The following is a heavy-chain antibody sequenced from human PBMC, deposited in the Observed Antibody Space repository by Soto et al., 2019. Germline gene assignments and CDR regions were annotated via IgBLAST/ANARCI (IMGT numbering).Heavy chain of an antibody. CDR2: IYYSGST. CDR1: GRSISSYY. D-gene: IGHD3-22*01. CDR3: ARGNDSSGYPPGSFDY. Sequence: SETLSLTCIVSGRSISSYYWSWIRQPPGKGLERIGYIYYSGSTNYNPSLKSRVTISVDTSKNQFSLKLSSVTAADTAVYYCARGNDSSGYPPGSFDYWGQGTLVTVS. V-gene: IGHV4-59*01. J-gene: IGHJ4*02.